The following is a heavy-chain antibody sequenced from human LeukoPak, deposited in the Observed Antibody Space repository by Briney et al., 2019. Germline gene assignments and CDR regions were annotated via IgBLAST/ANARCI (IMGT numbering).Heavy chain of an antibody. Sequence: GGSLRLSCAASGFTFNSYNMNWVRQAPGKGLEWVSYISSSSSTIYYADSVKGRFTISRDSAKTSLFLQMNSLRAEDTAVYYCTKGPSGSSPYYFDYWGQGTLVTVSS. D-gene: IGHD1-26*01. CDR3: TKGPSGSSPYYFDY. J-gene: IGHJ4*02. CDR2: ISSSSSTI. CDR1: GFTFNSYN. V-gene: IGHV3-48*01.